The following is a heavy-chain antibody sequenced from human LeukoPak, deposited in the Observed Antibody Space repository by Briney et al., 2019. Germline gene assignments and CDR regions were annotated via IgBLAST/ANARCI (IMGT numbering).Heavy chain of an antibody. CDR1: GFTFSSYA. CDR2: INWNGAGT. V-gene: IGHV3-20*04. D-gene: IGHD6-19*01. Sequence: GGSLRLSCAASGFTFSSYAMSWVRQAPGKGLEWVSGINWNGAGTAYADSVKGRFTISRDNAKNSLYLQMNSLRAEDTALYYCARDRDSSGWYYFDYWGQGTLVTVSS. J-gene: IGHJ4*02. CDR3: ARDRDSSGWYYFDY.